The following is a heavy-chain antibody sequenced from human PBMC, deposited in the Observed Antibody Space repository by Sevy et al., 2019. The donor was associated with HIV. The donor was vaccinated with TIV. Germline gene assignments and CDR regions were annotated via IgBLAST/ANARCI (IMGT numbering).Heavy chain of an antibody. D-gene: IGHD3-3*01. CDR3: ARGRPYYDFWSGLYYYYGMDV. Sequence: ASVKVSCKASGYTFTSYDINWVRQATGQGLEWMGWMNPNSGNTGYAQKFQGRVTMTRNTSISTAYMELSSLRSEDTAVYYCARGRPYYDFWSGLYYYYGMDVWGQRTTVTVSS. J-gene: IGHJ6*02. V-gene: IGHV1-8*01. CDR1: GYTFTSYD. CDR2: MNPNSGNT.